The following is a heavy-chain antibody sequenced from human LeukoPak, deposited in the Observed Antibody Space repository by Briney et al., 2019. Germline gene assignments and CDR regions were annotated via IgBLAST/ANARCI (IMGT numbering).Heavy chain of an antibody. CDR1: GGSFSGYY. J-gene: IGHJ4*02. Sequence: SETLSLTCAVYGGSFSGYYWSWIRQPPGKGLEWIGEINHSGSTNYNPSLKSRVTISVDTSKNQFSLKLSSVTAADTAVYYCARLRGQWLVHFDYWGQGTLVTVSS. D-gene: IGHD6-19*01. CDR2: INHSGST. V-gene: IGHV4-34*01. CDR3: ARLRGQWLVHFDY.